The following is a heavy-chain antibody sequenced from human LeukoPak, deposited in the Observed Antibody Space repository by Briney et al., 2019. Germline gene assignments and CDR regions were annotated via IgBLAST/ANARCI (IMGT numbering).Heavy chain of an antibody. J-gene: IGHJ3*02. CDR2: IIPIFGTA. V-gene: IGHV1-69*13. D-gene: IGHD1-26*01. CDR3: ARGASGSYPPDAFDI. CDR1: GGTFSSYA. Sequence: SVKVSCKASGGTFSSYAISWVRQAPGQGLEWMGGIIPIFGTANYAQKFQGRVTITADESTSTAYMERSSLRSEDTAVYYCARGASGSYPPDAFDIWGQGTMVTVSS.